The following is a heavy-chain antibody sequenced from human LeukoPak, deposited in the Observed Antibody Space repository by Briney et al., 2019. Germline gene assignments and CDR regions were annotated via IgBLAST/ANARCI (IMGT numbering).Heavy chain of an antibody. CDR3: ARGLRYSTGWYYFDS. V-gene: IGHV3-66*01. D-gene: IGHD6-19*01. CDR1: GFSFSSYA. J-gene: IGHJ4*02. Sequence: GGSLRLSCAASGFSFSSYAMNWIRQAPGKGLEWVSVIYSGGSTYYADCVKGRFTISRDNSKNTLYLQMNSLRAEDTAVYYCARGLRYSTGWYYFDSWGQGTLVTVSS. CDR2: IYSGGST.